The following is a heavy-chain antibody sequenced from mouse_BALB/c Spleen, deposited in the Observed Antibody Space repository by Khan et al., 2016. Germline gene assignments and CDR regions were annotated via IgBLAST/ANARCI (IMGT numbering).Heavy chain of an antibody. J-gene: IGHJ4*01. CDR2: ISYSGST. Sequence: EVQRQESGPGLVKPSQSLSLTCTVTGYSITSDYAWNWIRQFPGNRLEWMGYISYSGSTSSNPSLKSRISITRDTSKNQFFLQLNSVTSEDTATYYCARSDYGDKDAMDYWGQGTSVTVSS. CDR1: GYSITSDYA. V-gene: IGHV3-2*02. D-gene: IGHD1-1*01. CDR3: ARSDYGDKDAMDY.